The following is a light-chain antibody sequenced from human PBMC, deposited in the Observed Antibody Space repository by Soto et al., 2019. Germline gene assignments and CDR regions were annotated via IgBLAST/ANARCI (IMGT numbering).Light chain of an antibody. Sequence: QYELTQPHSASRSHGHPVTLSCTGTSRDVGGYSYVSWYQQHPGKAPKLMIYEVSERPSGVPDRFSGSKSSNTASLTVSGLQAEDEADYYCSSYAGSNNFVFGTGTKVTVL. CDR1: SRDVGGYSY. J-gene: IGLJ1*01. V-gene: IGLV2-8*01. CDR3: SSYAGSNNFV. CDR2: EVS.